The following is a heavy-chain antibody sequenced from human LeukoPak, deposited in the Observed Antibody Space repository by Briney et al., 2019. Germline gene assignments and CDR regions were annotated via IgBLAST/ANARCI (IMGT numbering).Heavy chain of an antibody. J-gene: IGHJ4*02. Sequence: GESLKISCKGSGYSFSNYWIGWVRQMPGKGLEWMGIIYPSDSNTRYSPSFQGQVTISADKSISTAYLQWSSLKASDTAMYYCALNPQGYCSGGMCYIGYWGQGTLVTVSS. V-gene: IGHV5-51*01. CDR1: GYSFSNYW. CDR2: IYPSDSNT. CDR3: ALNPQGYCSGGMCYIGY. D-gene: IGHD2-15*01.